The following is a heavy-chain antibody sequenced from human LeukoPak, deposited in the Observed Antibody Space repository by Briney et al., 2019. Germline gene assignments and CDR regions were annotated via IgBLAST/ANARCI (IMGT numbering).Heavy chain of an antibody. CDR2: IYSDGTT. J-gene: IGHJ4*02. Sequence: GGSLRLSCAASGFTVRSNYMSWVRQAPGKGLEWVSVIYSDGTTYYADSVKGRFSISRDNSKNTLYLQMNSLRAEDTAVYYCARDLQNHSSSRDYWGQGTLVTVSS. CDR1: GFTVRSNY. CDR3: ARDLQNHSSSRDY. V-gene: IGHV3-53*01. D-gene: IGHD6-13*01.